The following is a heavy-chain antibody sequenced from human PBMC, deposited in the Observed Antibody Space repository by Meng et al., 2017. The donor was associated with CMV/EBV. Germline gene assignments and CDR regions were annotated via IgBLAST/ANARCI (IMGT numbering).Heavy chain of an antibody. CDR3: ARDGVGATTGFDY. J-gene: IGHJ4*02. D-gene: IGHD1-26*01. V-gene: IGHV4-34*01. CDR2: INHSGST. CDR1: GGSFSGYY. Sequence: SETLSLTCAVCGGSFSGYYWSWIRQPPGQGLEWIGEINHSGSTNYNPSLKSLVTISVDTSKNQFSLKLSSVTAADTAVYYCARDGVGATTGFDYWGQGTLVTVSS.